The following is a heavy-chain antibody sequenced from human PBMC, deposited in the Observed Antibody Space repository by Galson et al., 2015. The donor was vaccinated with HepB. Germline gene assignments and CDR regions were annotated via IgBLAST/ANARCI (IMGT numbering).Heavy chain of an antibody. CDR1: GFTFSSYS. CDR2: ISSSSSYI. Sequence: SLRLSCAASGFTFSSYSMNWVRQAPGKGLEWVSSISSSSSYIYYADSVKGRFTISRDNAKNSLYLQMNSLRAEDTAVYYCARVSMTTVTTSDFDYWGQGTLVTVSS. V-gene: IGHV3-21*01. J-gene: IGHJ4*02. D-gene: IGHD4-17*01. CDR3: ARVSMTTVTTSDFDY.